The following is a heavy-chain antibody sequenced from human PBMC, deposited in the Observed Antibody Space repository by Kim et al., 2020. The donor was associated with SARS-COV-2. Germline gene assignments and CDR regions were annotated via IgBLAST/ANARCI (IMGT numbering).Heavy chain of an antibody. Sequence: GGSLRLSCAASGFTFSSYGMHWVRQAPGKGLEWVAVIWYDGSNKYYADSVKGRFTISRDNSKNTLYLQMNSLRAEDTAVYYCVCGSSWYGWFDPWGQGTLVTVSS. V-gene: IGHV3-33*01. CDR3: VCGSSWYGWFDP. D-gene: IGHD6-13*01. CDR2: IWYDGSNK. J-gene: IGHJ5*02. CDR1: GFTFSSYG.